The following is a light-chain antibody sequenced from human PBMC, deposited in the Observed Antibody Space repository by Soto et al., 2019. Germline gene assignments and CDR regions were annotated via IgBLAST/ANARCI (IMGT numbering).Light chain of an antibody. V-gene: IGKV4-1*01. CDR2: GAY. CDR1: QSVYYNSNNRNF. CDR3: QQYNNSPHT. J-gene: IGKJ4*02. Sequence: DIVMTQSPATLAVSLGERATLYCKASQSVYYNSNNRNFLAWYQQKPGQAHKLLLYGAYTRETGVPDRFSGSGSGTDFTLTISSLQAEDVAVYYCQQYNNSPHTFGRGTKVDIK.